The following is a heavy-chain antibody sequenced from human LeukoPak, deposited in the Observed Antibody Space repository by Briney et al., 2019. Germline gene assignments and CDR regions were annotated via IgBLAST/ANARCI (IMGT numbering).Heavy chain of an antibody. Sequence: GRSLRLSCAASGFTFSSYGMHWVRQAPGKGLEWVAVIWYDGSNKYYADSVKGRFTISRDNSKNTLYLQMNNLRAEDTAVYYCARGGEGDYGNFQHWGQGTLVTVSS. CDR3: ARGGEGDYGNFQH. J-gene: IGHJ1*01. CDR1: GFTFSSYG. V-gene: IGHV3-33*01. D-gene: IGHD4-17*01. CDR2: IWYDGSNK.